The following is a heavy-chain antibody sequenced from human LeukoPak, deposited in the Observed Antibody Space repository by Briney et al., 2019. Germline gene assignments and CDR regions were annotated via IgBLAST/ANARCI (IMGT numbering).Heavy chain of an antibody. Sequence: SETLSLTCTVSGGSISSSSYYWGWIRQPPEKGLEWIGSIYYSGSTYYNPSLKSRVTISVDTSKNQFSLKLSSVTAADTAVYYCARGFGRSGYCTYWGQGTLVTVSS. CDR3: ARGFGRSGYCTY. J-gene: IGHJ4*02. CDR2: IYYSGST. D-gene: IGHD3-22*01. V-gene: IGHV4-39*07. CDR1: GGSISSSSYY.